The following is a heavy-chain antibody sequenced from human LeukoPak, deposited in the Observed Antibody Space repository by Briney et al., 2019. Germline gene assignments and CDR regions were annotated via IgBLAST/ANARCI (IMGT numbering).Heavy chain of an antibody. J-gene: IGHJ4*02. CDR3: AKDFYQLLSPFDY. CDR1: GFTFSSYG. V-gene: IGHV3-30*18. CDR2: ISYDGSNK. Sequence: PGRSLRLSCAASGFTFSSYGMHWVRQAPGKGLEWVAVISYDGSNKYYADSVKGRFTISRDNSKNTLHLQMNSLRAEDTAVYDCAKDFYQLLSPFDYWGQGTLVTVSS. D-gene: IGHD2-2*01.